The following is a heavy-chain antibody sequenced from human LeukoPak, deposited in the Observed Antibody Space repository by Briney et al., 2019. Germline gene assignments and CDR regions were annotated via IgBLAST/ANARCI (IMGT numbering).Heavy chain of an antibody. CDR2: IYSGGST. J-gene: IGHJ4*02. Sequence: GGSLRLSCAASGFTVSSNYMSGVRQAPGKGLEWVSVIYSGGSTYYADSVKGRFTISRDSSKNTLYLQMNSLRAEDTAVYYCARGPYGSGSYVDYWGQGTLVTVSS. V-gene: IGHV3-53*01. CDR3: ARGPYGSGSYVDY. D-gene: IGHD3-10*01. CDR1: GFTVSSNY.